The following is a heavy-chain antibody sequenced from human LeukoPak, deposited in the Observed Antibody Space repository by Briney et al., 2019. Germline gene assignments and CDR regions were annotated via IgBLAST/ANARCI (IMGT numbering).Heavy chain of an antibody. D-gene: IGHD6-13*01. CDR1: GFTFSSYE. CDR2: IKQDGSDT. CDR3: ARGIAAAGGYYYYYMDV. Sequence: GGSLRLSCAASGFTFSSYEMNWVRQAPGKGLEWVANIKQDGSDTYYGDSVKGRFTISRDNAKNSLYLQMNSLRAEDTSVYYCARGIAAAGGYYYYYMDVWGKGTTVTVSS. V-gene: IGHV3-7*01. J-gene: IGHJ6*03.